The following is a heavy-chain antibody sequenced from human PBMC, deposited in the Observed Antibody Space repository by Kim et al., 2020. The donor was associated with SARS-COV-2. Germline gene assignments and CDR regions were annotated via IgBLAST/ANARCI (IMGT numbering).Heavy chain of an antibody. CDR3: HYDILTGYYGAVVVDY. V-gene: IGHV3-23*01. J-gene: IGHJ4*02. Sequence: GGSLRLSCAASGFTFSSYAMSWVRQAPGKGLEWVSAISGSGGSTYYADSVKGRFTISRDNSKNTLYLQMNSLRAEDTAVYYCHYDILTGYYGAVVVDYWGQGTLVTVSS. CDR1: GFTFSSYA. D-gene: IGHD3-9*01. CDR2: ISGSGGST.